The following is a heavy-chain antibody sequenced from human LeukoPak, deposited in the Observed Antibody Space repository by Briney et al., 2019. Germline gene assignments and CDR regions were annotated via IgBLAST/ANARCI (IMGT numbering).Heavy chain of an antibody. CDR2: IKQDGSEK. D-gene: IGHD6-13*01. V-gene: IGHV3-7*01. Sequence: GGSLRLSCAASGFTFSSYWMSWVRQAPGKGLEWVANIKQDGSEKYYVDSVKGRFTISRDNAKNSLYLQMNSLRAEDTAVYYCARGGPIAAADGRGFDYWGQGTLVTVSS. J-gene: IGHJ4*02. CDR1: GFTFSSYW. CDR3: ARGGPIAAADGRGFDY.